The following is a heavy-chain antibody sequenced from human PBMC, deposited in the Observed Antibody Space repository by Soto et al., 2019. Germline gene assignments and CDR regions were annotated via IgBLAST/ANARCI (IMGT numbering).Heavy chain of an antibody. J-gene: IGHJ3*02. CDR1: GGSVSSGSYY. V-gene: IGHV4-39*01. Sequence: SETLSLTCTVSGGSVSSGSYYWSWIRQPPGKGLEWIGYIYYSGSAYYNPSLKSRVSTSVDTSKNQFSLKLRSVTAADTAVYYCARQGSRAFDIWGQGTMVTVSS. CDR2: IYYSGSA. D-gene: IGHD2-15*01. CDR3: ARQGSRAFDI.